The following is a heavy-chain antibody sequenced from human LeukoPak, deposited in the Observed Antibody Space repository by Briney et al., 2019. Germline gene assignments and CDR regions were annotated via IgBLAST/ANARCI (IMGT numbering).Heavy chain of an antibody. Sequence: ASVKVSCKASGYSFTSYGIGWVRQAPGQGLEWMGWISAYNGNTNSAQKLQGRVTMTTDTFTSTAYMELRSLRSDDTAVYYCARDRAYSGNDLTYYSYVMDVWGQGTTVTVSS. V-gene: IGHV1-18*01. CDR3: ARDRAYSGNDLTYYSYVMDV. D-gene: IGHD5-12*01. J-gene: IGHJ6*02. CDR1: GYSFTSYG. CDR2: ISAYNGNT.